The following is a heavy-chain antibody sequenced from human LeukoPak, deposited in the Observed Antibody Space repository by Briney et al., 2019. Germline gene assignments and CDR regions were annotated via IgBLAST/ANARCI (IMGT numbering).Heavy chain of an antibody. CDR1: GSTFSSYA. Sequence: SVKVSCKASGSTFSSYAISWVRQAPGQGLEWMGGIIPIFGTANYAQKFQGRVTITTDESTSTAYMELSSLRSEDTAVYYCARVAPDGYYFDYWGQGTLVTVSS. J-gene: IGHJ4*02. CDR2: IIPIFGTA. V-gene: IGHV1-69*05. CDR3: ARVAPDGYYFDY.